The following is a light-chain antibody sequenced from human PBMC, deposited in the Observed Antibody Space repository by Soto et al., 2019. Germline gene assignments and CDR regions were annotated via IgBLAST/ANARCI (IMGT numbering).Light chain of an antibody. CDR2: AAS. CDR1: QSIRSY. J-gene: IGKJ2*01. CDR3: LQIYSTPYT. V-gene: IGKV1-39*01. Sequence: DILMTQSPSSLSASVGDRVIITCRASQSIRSYLNWYQQRPGKAPKLLISAASNLQSGVPSRFSGSGSGTDFTLTISSLQPEDFATYCCLQIYSTPYTFGQGTNLEIK.